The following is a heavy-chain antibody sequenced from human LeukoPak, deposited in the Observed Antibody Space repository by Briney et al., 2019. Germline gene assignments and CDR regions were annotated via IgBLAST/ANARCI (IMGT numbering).Heavy chain of an antibody. CDR3: ASGSGLQSNRRYYFDY. D-gene: IGHD5-24*01. CDR1: GYTFTSYA. CDR2: INTNTGNP. Sequence: ASVKVSCKASGYTFTSYAMNWVRQAPGQGLEWMGWINTNTGNPTYAQGFTGRFVFSLDTSVSTAYLQISSLKAEDTAVYYCASGSGLQSNRRYYFDYWGQGTLVTVSS. V-gene: IGHV7-4-1*02. J-gene: IGHJ4*02.